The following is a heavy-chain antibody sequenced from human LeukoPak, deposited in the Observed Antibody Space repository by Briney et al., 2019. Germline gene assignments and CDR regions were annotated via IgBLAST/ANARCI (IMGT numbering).Heavy chain of an antibody. D-gene: IGHD1-26*01. CDR1: GFTFNNYS. V-gene: IGHV3-30*04. CDR3: AKEYSGSFSPFPSYFDY. CDR2: ISYDGRNK. Sequence: PGGSLRLSCAASGFTFNNYSMHWVRQAPGKGLEWVAVISYDGRNKYYADSVKGRFTISRDSSKNTLYLQMNSLRAEDTAVYYCAKEYSGSFSPFPSYFDYWGQGTLVTVSS. J-gene: IGHJ4*02.